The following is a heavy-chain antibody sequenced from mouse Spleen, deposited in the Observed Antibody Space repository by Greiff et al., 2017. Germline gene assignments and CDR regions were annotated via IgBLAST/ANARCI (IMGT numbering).Heavy chain of an antibody. V-gene: IGHV1-64*01. J-gene: IGHJ2*01. CDR3: GRKILRTFDY. D-gene: IGHD1-1*01. Sequence: VQLHQPGAELVKPGASVKLSCKASGYTFTSYWMHWVKQRPGQGLEWIGMIHPNSGSTNYNEKFKSKATLTVDKSSSTAYMQLSSLTSEDSAVYYCGRKILRTFDYWGQGTTLTVSS. CDR1: GYTFTSYW. CDR2: IHPNSGST.